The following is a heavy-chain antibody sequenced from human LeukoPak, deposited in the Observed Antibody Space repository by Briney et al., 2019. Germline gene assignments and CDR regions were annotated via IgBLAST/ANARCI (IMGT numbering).Heavy chain of an antibody. CDR3: ARTLTVATYYYYYMDV. CDR1: GGSFSGYY. D-gene: IGHD5-12*01. CDR2: INHSGST. J-gene: IGHJ6*03. Sequence: SETLSLTCAVYGGSFSGYYWSWIRQPPGKGLEWIGEINHSGSTNYNPSLKSRVTISVDTSKNQFSLKLSSVTAADTAVYYCARTLTVATYYYYYMDVWGKGTTVTVSS. V-gene: IGHV4-34*01.